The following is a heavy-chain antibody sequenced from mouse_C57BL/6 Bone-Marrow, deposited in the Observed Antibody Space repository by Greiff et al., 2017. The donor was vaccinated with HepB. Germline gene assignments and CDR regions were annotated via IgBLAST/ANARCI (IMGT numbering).Heavy chain of an antibody. V-gene: IGHV5-4*01. CDR2: ISDGGSYT. CDR1: GFTFSSYA. CDR3: ARERGLTLDY. J-gene: IGHJ2*01. D-gene: IGHD3-1*01. Sequence: EVQVVESGGGLVKPGGSLKLSCAASGFTFSSYAMSWVRQTPEKRLEWVATISDGGSYTYYPDNVKGRFTISRDNAKNNLYLQMSHLKSEDTAMYYCARERGLTLDYWGQGTTLTVSS.